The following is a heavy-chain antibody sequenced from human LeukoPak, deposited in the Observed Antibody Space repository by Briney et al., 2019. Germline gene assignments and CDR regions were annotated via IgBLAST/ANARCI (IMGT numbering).Heavy chain of an antibody. D-gene: IGHD6-13*01. V-gene: IGHV4-59*08. CDR1: GGSISSYY. Sequence: SETLSLTCTVSGGSISSYYWSWIRQPPGKGLEWIGYIYYSGSTNYNPPLKSRVTISVDTSKNQFSLKLSSVTAADTAVYYCARLTSSSWYGGDYYYGMDVWGQGTTVTVSS. CDR2: IYYSGST. J-gene: IGHJ6*02. CDR3: ARLTSSSWYGGDYYYGMDV.